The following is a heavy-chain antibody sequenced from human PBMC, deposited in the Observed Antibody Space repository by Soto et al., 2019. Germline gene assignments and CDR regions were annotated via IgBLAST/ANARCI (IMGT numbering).Heavy chain of an antibody. CDR1: GFTVSTNY. J-gene: IGHJ3*02. CDR2: IYSGGKT. CDR3: ARMASLREWLVNAFDM. Sequence: GGSLRLSCAASGFTVSTNYISWVRQAPGKGLEWVSIIYSGGKTYYADSVKGRFVISRDNSKNTLFLQMNSLRVEDTAVYYCARMASLREWLVNAFDMWGQGTTVTVSS. V-gene: IGHV3-53*01. D-gene: IGHD6-19*01.